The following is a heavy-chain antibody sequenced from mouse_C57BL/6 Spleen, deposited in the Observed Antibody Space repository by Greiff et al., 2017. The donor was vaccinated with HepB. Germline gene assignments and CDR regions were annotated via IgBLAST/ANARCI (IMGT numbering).Heavy chain of an antibody. CDR2: IYPSDGST. J-gene: IGHJ1*03. Sequence: VQLQQSGPELVKPGASGNLSCKASGYTLTSYDINWVNQRPGQGLEWIGWIYPSDGSTKYNEKFKGKATLTVDTSSSTAYMELHSLTSEDSAVYFCARITTVVAKDWYFDVWGTGTTVTVSS. CDR1: GYTLTSYD. V-gene: IGHV1-85*01. D-gene: IGHD1-1*01. CDR3: ARITTVVAKDWYFDV.